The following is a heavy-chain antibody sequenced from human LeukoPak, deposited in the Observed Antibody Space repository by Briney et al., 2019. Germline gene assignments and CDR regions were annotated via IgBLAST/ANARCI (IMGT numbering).Heavy chain of an antibody. V-gene: IGHV3-30*01. D-gene: IGHD2-2*02. Sequence: GRSLRLSCAASGFTFSIYAMHWVRQAPGKGLEWVAFISHDGSNIYYEDSVKGRLTISRDNSKNTLYLQMNSLRAEDTAAYYCARGECSSSSCYTFDHWGQGTLVTVSS. CDR2: ISHDGSNI. J-gene: IGHJ4*02. CDR1: GFTFSIYA. CDR3: ARGECSSSSCYTFDH.